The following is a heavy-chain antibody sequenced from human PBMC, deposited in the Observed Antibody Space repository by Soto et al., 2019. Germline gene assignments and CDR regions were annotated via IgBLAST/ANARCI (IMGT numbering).Heavy chain of an antibody. D-gene: IGHD3-10*01. CDR1: GGSISSGDYY. Sequence: QVQLQESGPGLVKPSQTLSLTCTVSGGSISSGDYYWSWIRQPPGKGLEWIGYIYYSGSTYYNPSLKSRVTISVDTSKNQFSLKLSSVTAADTAVYYCARGGHFGGFGDYGMDVWGQGTTVTVSS. J-gene: IGHJ6*02. CDR3: ARGGHFGGFGDYGMDV. V-gene: IGHV4-30-4*01. CDR2: IYYSGST.